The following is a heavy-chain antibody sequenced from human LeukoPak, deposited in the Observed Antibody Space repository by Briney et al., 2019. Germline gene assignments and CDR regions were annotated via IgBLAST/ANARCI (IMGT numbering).Heavy chain of an antibody. CDR1: GYTFTSYW. CDR2: IYPGDSDT. J-gene: IGHJ5*02. D-gene: IGHD1-26*01. CDR3: ARLIVGSSPTGWFVP. V-gene: IGHV5-51*01. Sequence: GESLKISCQSSGYTFTSYWIGWVCQMPGKGLQWMGIIYPGDSDTTYSPSFQGQVTISADKSISTAYLQWSSLKASDTPIYYCARLIVGSSPTGWFVPWGKGTLVTVSS.